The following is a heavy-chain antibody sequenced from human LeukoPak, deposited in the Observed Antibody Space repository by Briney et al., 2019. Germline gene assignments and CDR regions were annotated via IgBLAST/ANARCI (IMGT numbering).Heavy chain of an antibody. D-gene: IGHD2-2*01. J-gene: IGHJ6*02. Sequence: SETLSLTCAVYGGSFSGYYWSWIRQPPGKGLEWIGEINHSGSTNYNPSLKSRVTISVDTSKNQFSLKLSSVTAADTAVYYCARGRAAAIYYYYGMDVRGQGTTVTVSS. CDR1: GGSFSGYY. CDR3: ARGRAAAIYYYYGMDV. CDR2: INHSGST. V-gene: IGHV4-34*01.